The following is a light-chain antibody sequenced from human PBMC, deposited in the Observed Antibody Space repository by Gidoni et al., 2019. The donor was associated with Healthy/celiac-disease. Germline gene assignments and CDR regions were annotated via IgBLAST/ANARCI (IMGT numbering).Light chain of an antibody. CDR1: QSVSSSY. J-gene: IGKJ3*01. CDR2: GAS. V-gene: IGKV3-20*01. Sequence: EIVLTQSPGTLSLSPGERATLSCRASQSVSSSYLAWYQQKPGQAPRLLIYGASSRPTGIPDRFSGSGSGTDFTLTISRLEPEDFAVYYCQQYGSSPPVTFGPGTNVDIK. CDR3: QQYGSSPPVT.